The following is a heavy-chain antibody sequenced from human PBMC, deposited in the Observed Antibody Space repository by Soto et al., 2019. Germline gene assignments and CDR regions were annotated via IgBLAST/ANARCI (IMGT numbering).Heavy chain of an antibody. CDR2: FVGRSGST. CDR1: GFTFSTYA. D-gene: IGHD3-10*01. CDR3: ARPYYDDPGSAYQTFDY. J-gene: IGHJ4*02. V-gene: IGHV3-23*01. Sequence: GGSLRLSCAASGFTFSTYAMSWVRQAPGKGLEWVSTFVGRSGSTYYAASVKGRFTISRDNSKNSLYLQMNSLRAEDTAVYYCARPYYDDPGSAYQTFDYWGRGSLVTVSS.